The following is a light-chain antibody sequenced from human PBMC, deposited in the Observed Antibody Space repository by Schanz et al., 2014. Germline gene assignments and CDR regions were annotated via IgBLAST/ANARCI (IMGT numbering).Light chain of an antibody. CDR2: GAS. V-gene: IGKV3-20*01. J-gene: IGKJ5*01. CDR3: QHYDSSSLFT. CDR1: QSVNSY. Sequence: EIVLTQSPVTLSLYPGERATLSCRASQSVNSYLAWYQQKPGLAPRLLIYGASTRATGIPARFSGSGSGTEFTLTISRLEPEDFAVYYCQHYDSSSLFTFGRGTRLEIK.